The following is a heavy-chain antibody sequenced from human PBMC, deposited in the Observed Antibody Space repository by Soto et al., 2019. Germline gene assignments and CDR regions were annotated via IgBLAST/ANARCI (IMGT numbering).Heavy chain of an antibody. CDR1: GYSFTSYW. CDR3: AQQLVQNYYYYYGMDV. Sequence: GESLKISCKGSGYSFTSYWISWVRQMPGKGLEWMGRIDPSDSYTNYSPSFQGHVTISADKSISTAYLQWSSLKASDTAMYYCAQQLVQNYYYYYGMDVWGQGTTVTVSS. CDR2: IDPSDSYT. V-gene: IGHV5-10-1*01. D-gene: IGHD6-13*01. J-gene: IGHJ6*02.